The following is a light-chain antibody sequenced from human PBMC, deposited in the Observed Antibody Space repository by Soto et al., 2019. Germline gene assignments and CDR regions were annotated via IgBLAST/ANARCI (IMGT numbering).Light chain of an antibody. J-gene: IGKJ2*01. Sequence: DIQMTQSPSSLSASVGDRVTITCRASQNILTFLNWYQQKSGKAPKLLIVAASSLETGVPSRFSGRGSGTEFPPTITSLQPEDVATYYCHKSYRKPATFGQGTNLEIK. CDR2: AAS. CDR3: HKSYRKPAT. V-gene: IGKV1-39*01. CDR1: QNILTF.